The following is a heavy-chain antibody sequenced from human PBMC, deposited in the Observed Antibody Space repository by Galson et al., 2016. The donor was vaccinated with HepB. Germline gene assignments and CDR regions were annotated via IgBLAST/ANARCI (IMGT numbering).Heavy chain of an antibody. J-gene: IGHJ3*02. D-gene: IGHD5-12*01. CDR3: ARVKWLRSPFDM. V-gene: IGHV1-46*03. CDR2: INPSGGST. CDR1: GYSFTGYY. Sequence: SVKVSCKASGYSFTGYYMHWVRQAPGQGLEWMGMINPSGGSTTYTQKFLGRVTMTRDMSTSTVYMELRSLRSEDTAVYYCARVKWLRSPFDMWGQWTMVTVSS.